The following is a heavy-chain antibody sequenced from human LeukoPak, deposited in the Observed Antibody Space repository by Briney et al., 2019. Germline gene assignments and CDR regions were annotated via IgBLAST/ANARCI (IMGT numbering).Heavy chain of an antibody. CDR3: ASFLAAGEPVDY. D-gene: IGHD6-13*01. Sequence: PSGTLSLTCAVSGGSISSSNWWSWIRQPPGKGLEWIGYIYHSGSTYYNPSLKSRVTISVDRSKNQFSLKLSSVTAADTAVYYCASFLAAGEPVDYWGQGTLVTVSS. V-gene: IGHV4-4*02. J-gene: IGHJ4*02. CDR2: IYHSGST. CDR1: GGSISSSNW.